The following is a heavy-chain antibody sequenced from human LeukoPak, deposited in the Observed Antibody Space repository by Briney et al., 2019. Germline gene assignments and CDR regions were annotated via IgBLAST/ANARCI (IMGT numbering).Heavy chain of an antibody. CDR3: ARGPPGNGVRYFDWLFSNYYYYGMDV. Sequence: ASVKVSCKASGYTFTSYGISWVRQAPGQGLEWMGWISAYNGNTSYAQKLQGRVTMTTGTSTSTAYMELRSLRSDDTAVYYCARGPPGNGVRYFDWLFSNYYYYGMDVWGQGTTVTVSS. CDR1: GYTFTSYG. CDR2: ISAYNGNT. J-gene: IGHJ6*02. V-gene: IGHV1-18*01. D-gene: IGHD3-9*01.